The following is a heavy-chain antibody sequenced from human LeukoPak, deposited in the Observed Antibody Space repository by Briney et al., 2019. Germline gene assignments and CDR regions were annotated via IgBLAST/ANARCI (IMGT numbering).Heavy chain of an antibody. V-gene: IGHV1-69*13. CDR3: ARDEAAAGSKGGYWFDP. CDR1: GGTLSSYA. CDR2: IIPIFGTA. J-gene: IGHJ5*02. D-gene: IGHD6-13*01. Sequence: ASVKVSCKASGGTLSSYATSWVRQAPGQGLKWMGGIIPIFGTANYAQKFQGRVTITADESTSTAYMELSSLRSEDTAVYYCARDEAAAGSKGGYWFDPWGQGTLVTVSS.